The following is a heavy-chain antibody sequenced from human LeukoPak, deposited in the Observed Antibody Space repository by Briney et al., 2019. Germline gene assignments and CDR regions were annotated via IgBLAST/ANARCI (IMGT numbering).Heavy chain of an antibody. D-gene: IGHD2-15*01. V-gene: IGHV3-23*01. CDR2: FSGRGGST. CDR1: GFTFNTYA. J-gene: IGHJ4*02. Sequence: GGSLRLSCTASGFTFNTYAVSWVRQAPGKGLEGVSSFSGRGGSTYYADSVKGRFTISRDNSKNTLYLQIHSLRAEDTAVYYCAKGKGSSSSSIDWWGQGTLVTVSS. CDR3: AKGKGSSSSSIDW.